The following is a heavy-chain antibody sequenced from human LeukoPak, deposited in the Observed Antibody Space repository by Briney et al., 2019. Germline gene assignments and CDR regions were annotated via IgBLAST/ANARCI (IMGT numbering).Heavy chain of an antibody. CDR3: TRAVAAADFSPDY. Sequence: GGSLRLSCVASGFTFSSYSMNWVRQAPGQGLEWVSCISSTSTYIYYADSVKGRFTISRDNANNSVYLQMNSLRAEDTAVYYCTRAVAAADFSPDYWGQGTLVTVSS. J-gene: IGHJ4*02. CDR2: ISSTSTYI. V-gene: IGHV3-21*01. CDR1: GFTFSSYS. D-gene: IGHD6-13*01.